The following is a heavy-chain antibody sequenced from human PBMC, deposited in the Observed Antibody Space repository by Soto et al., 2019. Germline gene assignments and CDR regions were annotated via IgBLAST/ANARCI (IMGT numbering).Heavy chain of an antibody. CDR1: GFTFSSYG. V-gene: IGHV3-33*01. CDR2: IWYDGSNK. Sequence: QVQLVESGGGVVQPGRSLRLSCAASGFTFSSYGMHWVRQAPGKGLEWVAVIWYDGSNKYYADSVKGRFTISRENFKNTPNLQMNSLRAEDSAVYYCARDCAGYSSGWYQRGGIVYWSQGTLVTVSS. D-gene: IGHD6-19*01. J-gene: IGHJ4*02. CDR3: ARDCAGYSSGWYQRGGIVY.